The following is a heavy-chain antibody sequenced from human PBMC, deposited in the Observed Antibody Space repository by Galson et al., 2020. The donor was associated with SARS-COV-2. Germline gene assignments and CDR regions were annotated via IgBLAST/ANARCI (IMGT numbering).Heavy chain of an antibody. V-gene: IGHV3-30*01. CDR1: GFNFGIYA. J-gene: IGHJ4*02. D-gene: IGHD5-12*01. Sequence: GGSLRLSCAASGFNFGIYAMHWVRQAPGKGLEWVAVILYDGSRKYSADSVKGRFSISRDNSENTLFLDINSLRSEDTAVYYCARDYLSYSGYDWSPDYWGQGTLVTVSS. CDR3: ARDYLSYSGYDWSPDY. CDR2: ILYDGSRK.